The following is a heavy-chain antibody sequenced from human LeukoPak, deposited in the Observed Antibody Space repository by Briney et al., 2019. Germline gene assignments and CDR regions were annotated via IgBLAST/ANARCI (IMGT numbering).Heavy chain of an antibody. CDR2: ISGGADRT. D-gene: IGHD3-16*01. CDR1: GFTFSNHA. V-gene: IGHV3-23*01. CDR3: AKDRGASDVDYFDC. Sequence: GGSLRLSCAASGFTFSNHAMSWVRQAPGKGLEWVSAISGGADRTYYADSVKGRFTISRDNSKDALYLQMDSLRAEDTAVYYCAKDRGASDVDYFDCWGQGTLVTVSS. J-gene: IGHJ4*02.